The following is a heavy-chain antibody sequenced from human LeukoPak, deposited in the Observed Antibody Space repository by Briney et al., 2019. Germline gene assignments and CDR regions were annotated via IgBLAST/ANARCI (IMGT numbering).Heavy chain of an antibody. CDR1: GYTFTGYY. CDR2: INPNSGGT. J-gene: IGHJ4*02. D-gene: IGHD6-19*01. Sequence: ASVKVSCKASGYTFTGYYMHWVRQAPGQGLEWMGWINPNSGGTNYAQKFQGRVTMTRDASISTAYMELSRLRPDDTAVYYCARVQWLGELNFDYWGQGTLVTVSS. CDR3: ARVQWLGELNFDY. V-gene: IGHV1-2*02.